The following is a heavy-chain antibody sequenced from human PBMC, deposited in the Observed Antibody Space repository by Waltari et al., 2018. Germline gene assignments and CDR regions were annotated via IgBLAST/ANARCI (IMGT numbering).Heavy chain of an antibody. CDR2: ISGSGGGT. CDR1: GLTFINYG. CDR3: ARAYNWNDFFDF. Sequence: EVQLLESGGGLVQPGGSLRLSCAAYGLTFINYGMSWVRQAPGKGLEWVSGISGSGGGTYYADSVKGRFTISRDNSKNTLYLQMNSLRADDSAFYYCARAYNWNDFFDFWGLGTLVTVSS. V-gene: IGHV3-23*01. D-gene: IGHD1-1*01. J-gene: IGHJ4*02.